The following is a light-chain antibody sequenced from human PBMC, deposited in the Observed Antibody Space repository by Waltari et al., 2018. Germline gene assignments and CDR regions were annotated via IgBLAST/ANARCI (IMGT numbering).Light chain of an antibody. CDR2: AEN. CDR1: ILRDYY. J-gene: IGLJ3*02. V-gene: IGLV3-19*01. CDR3: YCRDANSGTWV. Sequence: STEVTQDPTASVALGQTVKITCQGEILRDYYASWYQPTPGQAPRLVIYAENQRPSGVPDRFSGSSSGNTASLTITGAQAEDEADYYCYCRDANSGTWVFGDGTKLTVL.